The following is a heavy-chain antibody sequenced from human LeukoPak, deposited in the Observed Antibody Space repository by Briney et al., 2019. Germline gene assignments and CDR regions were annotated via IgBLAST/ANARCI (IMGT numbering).Heavy chain of an antibody. D-gene: IGHD3-22*01. CDR2: ITPIFGTA. V-gene: IGHV1-69*05. CDR3: ARDISTYYYDSSGYYPTDY. CDR1: GGTFSSYA. J-gene: IGHJ4*02. Sequence: SVKVSCKASGGTFSSYAISWVRQAPGQGLEWMGRITPIFGTANYAQKFQGRVTITTDESTSTAYMELSSLRSEDTAVYYCARDISTYYYDSSGYYPTDYWGQGTLVTVSS.